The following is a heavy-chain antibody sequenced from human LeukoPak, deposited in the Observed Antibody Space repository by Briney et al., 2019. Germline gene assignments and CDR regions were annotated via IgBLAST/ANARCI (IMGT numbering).Heavy chain of an antibody. Sequence: SVKVSCKASGGTFSSYAISWVRQAPGLGLEWMGRIIPIFGIANYAQKFQGRVTITADKSTSTAYMELSSLRSEDTAVYYCARADCGGDCRDPYYYYGMDVWGQGTTVTVSS. CDR1: GGTFSSYA. J-gene: IGHJ6*02. V-gene: IGHV1-69*04. D-gene: IGHD2-21*02. CDR2: IIPIFGIA. CDR3: ARADCGGDCRDPYYYYGMDV.